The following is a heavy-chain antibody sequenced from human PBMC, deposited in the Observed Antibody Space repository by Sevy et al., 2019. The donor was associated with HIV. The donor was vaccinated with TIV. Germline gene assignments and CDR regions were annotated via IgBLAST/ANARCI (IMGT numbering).Heavy chain of an antibody. CDR3: AIDSHITIFGVVNYYGMDV. J-gene: IGHJ6*02. V-gene: IGHV3-7*01. Sequence: GGSLRLSCAASGFTFSSYWMSWVRQAPGKGLEWVANIKQDGSEKYYVDSQKGRFTFSRDKAKNSLYLQMNGLRAEETAVYYCAIDSHITIFGVVNYYGMDVWGQGTTVTVTS. CDR1: GFTFSSYW. D-gene: IGHD3-3*01. CDR2: IKQDGSEK.